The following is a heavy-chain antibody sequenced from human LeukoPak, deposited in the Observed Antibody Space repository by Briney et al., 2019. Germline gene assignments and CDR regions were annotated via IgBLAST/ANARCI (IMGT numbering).Heavy chain of an antibody. V-gene: IGHV3-30*18. CDR1: GFTFSTYS. J-gene: IGHJ6*02. CDR2: ISYDGSNK. D-gene: IGHD1-26*01. CDR3: AKDYSGNYYRLDV. Sequence: GGSLRLSCAASGFTFSTYSMNWVRQAPGKGLEWVAVISYDGSNKYFADSVKGRFTISRDNFKNTLYLQMNSLRAEDTGLYYCAKDYSGNYYRLDVWGQGTTVTVSS.